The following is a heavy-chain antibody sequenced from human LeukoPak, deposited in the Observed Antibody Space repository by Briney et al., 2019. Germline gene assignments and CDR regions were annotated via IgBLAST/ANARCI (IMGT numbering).Heavy chain of an antibody. Sequence: SETLSLTCTVSGGSLSSYFWSWIRQPPGKGLEWIGYIHNSATTNCNPSLKSRVAISLDTSKNQLSLNLTSVTAADTAIYYCARDRWFDPWGQGTLVTVSS. J-gene: IGHJ5*02. CDR1: GGSLSSYF. CDR3: ARDRWFDP. CDR2: IHNSATT. V-gene: IGHV4-59*01.